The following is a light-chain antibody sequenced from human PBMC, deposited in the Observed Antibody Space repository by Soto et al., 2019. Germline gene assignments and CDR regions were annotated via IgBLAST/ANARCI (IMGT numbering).Light chain of an antibody. Sequence: DIQMTQSPSTLSASAGDRVTITCRASQSISRSLAWYQQKPGRAPKLLIYEVSRLTVGVPSTFSGSGSGTEFTLTISSLQPDDFATYYCLQYNTYPWAFGRGTKVEIK. CDR3: LQYNTYPWA. CDR1: QSISRS. V-gene: IGKV1-5*03. CDR2: EVS. J-gene: IGKJ1*01.